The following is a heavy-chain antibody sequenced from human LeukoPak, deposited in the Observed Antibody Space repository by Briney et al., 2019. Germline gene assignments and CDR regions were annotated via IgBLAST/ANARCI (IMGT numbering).Heavy chain of an antibody. CDR1: GFTFIAKW. V-gene: IGHV3-74*01. J-gene: IGHJ4*02. CDR2: INTDGSST. D-gene: IGHD3-3*01. Sequence: GGSLRLSCAASGFTFIAKWLHWVRQAPGKGLVWVSRINTDGSSTNYADSVKGRFTISRDNAKNTVYLQMNSLRAEDTAVYYCVKSGVDYSGQGTLVTVSS. CDR3: VKSGVDY.